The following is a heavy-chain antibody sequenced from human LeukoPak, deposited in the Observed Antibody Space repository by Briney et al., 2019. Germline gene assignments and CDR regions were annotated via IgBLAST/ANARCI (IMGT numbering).Heavy chain of an antibody. V-gene: IGHV4-4*07. CDR3: ARDNSDILTGYYGAFDY. D-gene: IGHD3-9*01. CDR1: GGSISSYY. CDR2: IYTSGST. J-gene: IGHJ4*02. Sequence: SETLSLTCTVSGGSISSYYWSWIRQPAGKGLEWIGRIYTSGSTNYNPSLKSRVTMSVDTSKNQFSLKLSSVTAADTAVYYCARDNSDILTGYYGAFDYWGQGTLVTVSS.